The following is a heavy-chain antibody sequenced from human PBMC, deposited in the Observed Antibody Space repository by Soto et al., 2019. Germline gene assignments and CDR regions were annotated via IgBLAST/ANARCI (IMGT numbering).Heavy chain of an antibody. CDR2: IYHSGST. Sequence: QVQLQESGPGLVKPSGTLSLTCAVSGGSISSSNWWSWVRQPPGKGLEWIGEIYHSGSTNYNPSLKCLVAIAVDKSKPQFSLKLSSVTAADTAVYYCARVSGSYCYGMDVWGQGTTVTVSS. D-gene: IGHD1-26*01. CDR1: GGSISSSNW. V-gene: IGHV4-4*02. J-gene: IGHJ6*02. CDR3: ARVSGSYCYGMDV.